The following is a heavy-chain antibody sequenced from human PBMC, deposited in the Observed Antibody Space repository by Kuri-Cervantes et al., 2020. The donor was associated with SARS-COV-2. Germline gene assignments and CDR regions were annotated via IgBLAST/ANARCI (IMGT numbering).Heavy chain of an antibody. V-gene: IGHV4-34*01. CDR3: ARGVPGF. Sequence: ESLKISCAVYGGSFNDYWWSWVRQPPGTGPEWIGDIKHSGSTNCNPSLKSRVTISVDTSKNQFSLKLTSVTAADTAVYYCARGVPGFWGPGTLVTVSS. CDR1: GGSFNDYW. J-gene: IGHJ4*02. CDR2: IKHSGST.